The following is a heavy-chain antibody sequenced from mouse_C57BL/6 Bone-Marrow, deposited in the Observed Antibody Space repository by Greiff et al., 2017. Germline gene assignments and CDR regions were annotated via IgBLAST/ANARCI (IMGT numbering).Heavy chain of an antibody. CDR2: IYPRSGNT. J-gene: IGHJ1*03. Sequence: QVQLKESGAELARPGASVKLSCKASGYTFTSYGISWVKQRTGQGLEWIGEIYPRSGNTYYNEKFKGKATLTADKSSSTAYMELRSLTSEDSAVYFGARRTTVVASYWYFDVWGTGTTVTVSS. D-gene: IGHD1-1*01. V-gene: IGHV1-81*01. CDR3: ARRTTVVASYWYFDV. CDR1: GYTFTSYG.